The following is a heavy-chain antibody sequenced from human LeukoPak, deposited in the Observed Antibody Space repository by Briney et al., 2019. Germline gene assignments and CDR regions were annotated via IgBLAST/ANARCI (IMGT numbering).Heavy chain of an antibody. D-gene: IGHD3-22*01. CDR2: IWYDGSNK. J-gene: IGHJ4*02. CDR1: GFTFSGYG. V-gene: IGHV3-33*01. Sequence: GGSLRLSCAASGFTFSGYGMHWVRQAPGKGLEWVAVIWYDGSNKYYADSVKGRFTISRDNSKNTLYLQMNSLRAEDTAVYYCARDHYDSSGYYTNWGQGTLVTVSS. CDR3: ARDHYDSSGYYTN.